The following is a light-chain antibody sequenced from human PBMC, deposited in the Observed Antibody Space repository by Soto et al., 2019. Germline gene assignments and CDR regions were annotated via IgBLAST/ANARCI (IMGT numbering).Light chain of an antibody. CDR1: ESVSNN. Sequence: EIVMTQSPATLSLSPGERATLSCRASESVSNNLAWYQQKAGQVPRLLIYGASTRATGIPARFSGSGSGTEFTLTISSLQSEDFAVYYCQQYSIWRTFGQGTKVDIK. CDR3: QQYSIWRT. J-gene: IGKJ1*01. V-gene: IGKV3-15*01. CDR2: GAS.